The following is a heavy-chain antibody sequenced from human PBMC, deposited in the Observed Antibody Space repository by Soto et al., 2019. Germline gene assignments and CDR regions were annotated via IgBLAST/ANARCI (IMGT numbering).Heavy chain of an antibody. Sequence: QSGPTLVNPTQTLTLTCTFSGFSLSTSGMCVSWIRQPPGKALEWLALIDWDDDKYYSTSLKTRLTISKDTSKNQVVLTMTNMDPVDTATYYCARTLLVGARSRYYGMDVWGQGTTVTVSS. CDR1: GFSLSTSGMC. CDR2: IDWDDDK. J-gene: IGHJ6*02. CDR3: ARTLLVGARSRYYGMDV. D-gene: IGHD1-26*01. V-gene: IGHV2-70*01.